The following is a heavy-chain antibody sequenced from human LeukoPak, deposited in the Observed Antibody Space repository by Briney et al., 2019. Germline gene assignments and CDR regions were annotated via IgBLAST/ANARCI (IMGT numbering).Heavy chain of an antibody. J-gene: IGHJ4*02. CDR3: ARGLAYCGGDCYGIDY. V-gene: IGHV3-30*02. Sequence: GGSLRLSCAASGFTFSSYGMHWVRQAPGKGLEWVAFIRYDGSNKYYADSVKGRFTISRDNSKNTLYLQMNSLRAEDTAVYYCARGLAYCGGDCYGIDYWGQGTLITVSS. CDR1: GFTFSSYG. D-gene: IGHD2-21*02. CDR2: IRYDGSNK.